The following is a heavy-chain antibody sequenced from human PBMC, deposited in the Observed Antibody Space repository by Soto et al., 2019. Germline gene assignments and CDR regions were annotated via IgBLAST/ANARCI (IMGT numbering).Heavy chain of an antibody. CDR3: AHGHFEIFTGPFDS. J-gene: IGHJ5*01. CDR1: GFSLTNTGVT. CDR2: VYFHDDK. D-gene: IGHD3-3*01. Sequence: SGPTLANPTQTLTLTCTFSGFSLTNTGVTVGWIRQPPGKALEWLALVYFHDDKRYNPSMRNRLTIAKDTSKNRVVLTLANVGPVDTATYYCAHGHFEIFTGPFDSWGRGTLVTVSS. V-gene: IGHV2-5*01.